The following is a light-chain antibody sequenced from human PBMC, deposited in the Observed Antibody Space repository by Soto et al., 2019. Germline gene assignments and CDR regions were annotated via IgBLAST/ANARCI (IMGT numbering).Light chain of an antibody. V-gene: IGKV3-11*01. Sequence: EIVLTQSPATLSLSPGGTATLSCRTSQTISGFIAWYQHRPGQAPRLLIYAASSRATGIPARFSGSRSGTDFTPPSSSLEPEDSAVYYCHQRANSPPSWRFGQGNKVEI. J-gene: IGKJ1*01. CDR3: HQRANSPPSWR. CDR1: QTISGF. CDR2: AAS.